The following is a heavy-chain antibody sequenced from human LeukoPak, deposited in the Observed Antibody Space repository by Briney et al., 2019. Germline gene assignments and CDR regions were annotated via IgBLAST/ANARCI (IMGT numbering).Heavy chain of an antibody. J-gene: IGHJ6*03. CDR1: GYTFTSYD. CDR2: MNPNSGNT. V-gene: IGHV1-8*01. CDR3: ARGRRSRVAATTGYYYYMDV. Sequence: ASVKVSCKASGYTFTSYDINWVRQATGQGLEWMGWMNPNSGNTGYAQKFQGRVTMTRNTSISTAYMELSSLRSEDTAVYYCARGRRSRVAATTGYYYYMDVWGKEPTVTVSS. D-gene: IGHD2-15*01.